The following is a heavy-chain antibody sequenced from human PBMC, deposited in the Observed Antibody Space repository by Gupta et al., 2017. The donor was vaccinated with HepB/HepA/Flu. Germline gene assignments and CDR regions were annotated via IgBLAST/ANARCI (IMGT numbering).Heavy chain of an antibody. D-gene: IGHD3-22*01. V-gene: IGHV3-48*02. J-gene: IGHJ4*02. CDR1: GFTFNTNS. CDR3: AREVVNGRSNALALDY. Sequence: EVQLVESGGGLIQPGASLSLSCVASGFTFNTNSMHWVRRAPGKGLEWVSYIRSSGTILSYADCVKGRVTISRDNGKNSLYLQMNSLRDEDTAVYYCAREVVNGRSNALALDYWGQGTLVTVSS. CDR2: IRSSGTIL.